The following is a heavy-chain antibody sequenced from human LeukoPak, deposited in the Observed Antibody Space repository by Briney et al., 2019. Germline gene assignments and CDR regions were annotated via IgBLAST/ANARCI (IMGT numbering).Heavy chain of an antibody. Sequence: PGGSLRLSCAASGFTFSSYAMSWVRQAPGRGLEWVSAISSNGVYTLYADSMKGRFTISRHNSKNTLYLQMSSLRAEDTAVYYCAKEPVAAAGTFDYWGQGAQVTVSS. V-gene: IGHV3-23*01. D-gene: IGHD6-25*01. J-gene: IGHJ4*02. CDR3: AKEPVAAAGTFDY. CDR2: ISSNGVYT. CDR1: GFTFSSYA.